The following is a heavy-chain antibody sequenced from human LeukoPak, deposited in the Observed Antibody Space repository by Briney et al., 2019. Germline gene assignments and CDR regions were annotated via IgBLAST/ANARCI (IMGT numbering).Heavy chain of an antibody. Sequence: PSETLSLTCTVSGGSISSGDYYWSWIRQPPGKGLEWIGYIYYSGSTYYNPSLKSRVTISVDTSKNQFSLKLSSVTAADTAVYYCARDTLAARPGGDYYYGMDVWGQGTTVIVSS. CDR2: IYYSGST. CDR3: ARDTLAARPGGDYYYGMDV. D-gene: IGHD6-6*01. V-gene: IGHV4-30-4*01. J-gene: IGHJ6*02. CDR1: GGSISSGDYY.